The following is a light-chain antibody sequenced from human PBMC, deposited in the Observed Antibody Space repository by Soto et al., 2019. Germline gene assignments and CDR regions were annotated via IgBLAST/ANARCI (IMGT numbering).Light chain of an antibody. CDR2: GAS. CDR3: QQYSDWPWT. V-gene: IGKV3-15*01. Sequence: EIMMTQSPGTLSVSPGERATLSCRASQSISNRLAWYQQKPGQTPRLLIYGASTRATDIPTRFSGGGSGTEFTLTISSLQSDDLSVYDCQQYSDWPWTFGQGTKVELK. CDR1: QSISNR. J-gene: IGKJ1*01.